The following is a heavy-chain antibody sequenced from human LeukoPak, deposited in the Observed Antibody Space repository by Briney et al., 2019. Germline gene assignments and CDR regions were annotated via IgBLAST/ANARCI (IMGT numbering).Heavy chain of an antibody. V-gene: IGHV4-59*12. CDR3: ARDRVYDAFDI. CDR2: IYYSGST. J-gene: IGHJ3*02. Sequence: SETLSLTCAVSGGSISSYSWSWIRQPPGKGLEWIGYIYYSGSTYYNPSLKSRVIISVDTSKNQFSLKLSSVTAADTAVYYCARDRVYDAFDIWGQGTMVTVSS. CDR1: GGSISSYS. D-gene: IGHD6-6*01.